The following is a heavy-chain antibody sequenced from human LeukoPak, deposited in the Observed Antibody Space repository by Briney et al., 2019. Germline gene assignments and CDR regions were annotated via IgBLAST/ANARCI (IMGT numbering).Heavy chain of an antibody. J-gene: IGHJ4*02. CDR2: IYSGGST. D-gene: IGHD6-19*01. CDR3: ARVSSGWYQSYFDY. Sequence: EPGGSLRLSCAASGFTVSSNYMSWVRQAPGKGLEWVSVIYSGGSTYYADSVKGRFTISKDNSKNTLYLQMNSLRAEDTAVYYCARVSSGWYQSYFDYWGQGTLVTVSS. CDR1: GFTVSSNY. V-gene: IGHV3-53*01.